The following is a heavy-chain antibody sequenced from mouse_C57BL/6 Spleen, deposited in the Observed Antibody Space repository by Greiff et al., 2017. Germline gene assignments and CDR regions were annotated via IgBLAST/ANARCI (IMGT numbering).Heavy chain of an antibody. Sequence: EVQLQEPGGGLVQPGGSMKLSCAASGFTFSDDWMDWVRQCPEKGLEWVAEIRNKDNTHATYYAESVKERFTISRDDSKSSVFLQMNSLIAEDTGIYSGTGGSMSFDYWGQGTTVTVSS. J-gene: IGHJ2*01. V-gene: IGHV6-6*01. CDR1: GFTFSDDW. CDR2: IRNKDNTHAT. D-gene: IGHD1-1*02. CDR3: TGGSMSFDY.